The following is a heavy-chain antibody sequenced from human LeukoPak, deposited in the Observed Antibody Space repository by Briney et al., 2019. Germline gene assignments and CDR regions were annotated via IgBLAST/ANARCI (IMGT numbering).Heavy chain of an antibody. D-gene: IGHD3-22*01. CDR3: AKGSCYDSSGSFYFDY. Sequence: QPGGSLRLSCAASGFTVSSNYLSWVRQAPGKGLEWVSGISGSGDNTYYADSVKGRFTIPRDNSKNTLYVQVNSLGTEDTAAYYCAKGSCYDSSGSFYFDYWGQGTLVTVSS. CDR2: ISGSGDNT. J-gene: IGHJ4*02. CDR1: GFTVSSNY. V-gene: IGHV3-23*01.